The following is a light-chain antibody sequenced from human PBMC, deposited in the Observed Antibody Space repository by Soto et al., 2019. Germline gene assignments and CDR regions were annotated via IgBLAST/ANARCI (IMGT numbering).Light chain of an antibody. J-gene: IGLJ3*02. CDR3: SAYTARSTLV. Sequence: QSALTQPASVSGTPGQSITISCTGSNSDVGIYDFVSWYQHHPGRAPKLIVSEVSHRPSGVSNRFSGSKSGNTASLTISGLQSEDEGDYYCSAYTARSTLVFGGGTKVTVL. CDR2: EVS. CDR1: NSDVGIYDF. V-gene: IGLV2-14*01.